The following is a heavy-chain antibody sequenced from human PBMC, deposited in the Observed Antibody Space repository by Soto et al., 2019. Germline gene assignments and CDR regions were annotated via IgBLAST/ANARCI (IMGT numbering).Heavy chain of an antibody. J-gene: IGHJ6*02. Sequence: PSETLSLTCTVSGGSISSYYWIWIRQPPGKGLDWIGYIYYSGSTNYNPSLKSRVTISVDTSKNQFSLKLSSVTAADTAVYYCARVIIAAAGTPHYYYGMDVWGQGTTVTVSS. D-gene: IGHD6-13*01. V-gene: IGHV4-59*01. CDR2: IYYSGST. CDR3: ARVIIAAAGTPHYYYGMDV. CDR1: GGSISSYY.